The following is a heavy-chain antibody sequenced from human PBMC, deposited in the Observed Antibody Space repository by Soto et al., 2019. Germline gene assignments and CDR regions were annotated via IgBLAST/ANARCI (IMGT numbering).Heavy chain of an antibody. CDR1: GFIFSSYT. D-gene: IGHD2-2*01. CDR3: ARAGLEPANAFDV. Sequence: GGSLRLSCTASGFIFSSYTINWVCQAPGKGLEWVSSISGSGSYIYIADSMKGRITISRDNAQNSVHLQMNSLRVEDTAVYYCARAGLEPANAFDVWGQGTKVTVSS. V-gene: IGHV3-21*06. CDR2: ISGSGSYI. J-gene: IGHJ3*01.